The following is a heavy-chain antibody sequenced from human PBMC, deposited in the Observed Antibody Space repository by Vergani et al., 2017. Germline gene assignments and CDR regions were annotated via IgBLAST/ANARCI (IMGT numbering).Heavy chain of an antibody. Sequence: EEELVQSGPEMRTPGESLKISCKGSEYSFGNYWNRCVRQMPGKGLEWLGIIYPADSDTRYSPSFQGQVTISADKSNSTAFLQCDSLKASDTALYYCARHTTYTDSWGQGTLVTVSS. CDR2: IYPADSDT. J-gene: IGHJ4*02. CDR1: EYSFGNYW. V-gene: IGHV5-51*01. CDR3: ARHTTYTDS. D-gene: IGHD1-1*01.